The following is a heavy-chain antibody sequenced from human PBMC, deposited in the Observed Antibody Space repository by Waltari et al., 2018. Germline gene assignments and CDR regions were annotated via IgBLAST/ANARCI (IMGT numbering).Heavy chain of an antibody. CDR1: GGSISSYY. Sequence: QVQLQESGPGLVKPSETLSLTCTVSGGSISSYYWSWIRQPPGKGLEWIGYLYYSGSTTYNPALKSRVTISVDTSKNQFSLKLSSVTAADTAVYYCARGFRLLEWLPDYWGQGTLVTVSS. D-gene: IGHD3-3*01. CDR3: ARGFRLLEWLPDY. V-gene: IGHV4-59*01. CDR2: LYYSGST. J-gene: IGHJ4*02.